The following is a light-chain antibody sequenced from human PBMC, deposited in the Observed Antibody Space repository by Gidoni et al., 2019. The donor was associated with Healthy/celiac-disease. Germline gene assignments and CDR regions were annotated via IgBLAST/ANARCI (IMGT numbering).Light chain of an antibody. CDR2: DVS. J-gene: IGLJ1*01. CDR1: SSDVGGYNY. CDR3: SSYTSSSTPYV. V-gene: IGLV2-14*01. Sequence: QSALTQPAPVPGSPGRSITISCTGTSSDVGGYNYVSWYQQHPGKAPKLMIYDVSNRPSGVSNRFSGSKSGNTASLTISGLQAEDEADYYCSSYTSSSTPYVFGTGTKVTVL.